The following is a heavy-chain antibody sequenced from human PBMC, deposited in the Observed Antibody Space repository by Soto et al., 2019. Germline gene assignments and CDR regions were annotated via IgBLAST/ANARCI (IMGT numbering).Heavy chain of an antibody. J-gene: IGHJ3*02. D-gene: IGHD3-22*01. Sequence: GASLKISCKGSGYSFTSYWIGWVRQVPGKGLEWMGIIYPGDSDTRYSPPFQGQVTISADKSISTAYLQWSSLKASDTAMYYCARRGTGYYYDSSGYYSDAFDIWGQGTMVTVSS. CDR3: ARRGTGYYYDSSGYYSDAFDI. CDR2: IYPGDSDT. V-gene: IGHV5-51*01. CDR1: GYSFTSYW.